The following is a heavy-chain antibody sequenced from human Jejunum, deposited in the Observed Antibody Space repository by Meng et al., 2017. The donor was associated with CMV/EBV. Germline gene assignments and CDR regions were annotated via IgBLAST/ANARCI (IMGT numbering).Heavy chain of an antibody. V-gene: IGHV3-15*01. Sequence: VELVESGGGLVKPGGSLRISCAASGFTFSTAWLSWVRQAPGKGLEWVGRIRSKTDDGTVDYAAPVKGRFTISRDDSKTTLYLEMISLNTEDTGVYYCANLGPTPYFDSWGQGTLVTVSS. D-gene: IGHD3-16*01. CDR1: GFTFSTAW. J-gene: IGHJ4*02. CDR3: ANLGPTPYFDS. CDR2: IRSKTDDGTV.